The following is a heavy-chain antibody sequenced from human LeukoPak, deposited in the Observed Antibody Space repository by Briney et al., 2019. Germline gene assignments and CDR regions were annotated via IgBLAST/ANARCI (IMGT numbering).Heavy chain of an antibody. CDR1: GDSISSGGYS. D-gene: IGHD3-22*01. V-gene: IGHV4-30-4*07. CDR3: ARNGDDSSDYYYFDY. CDR2: IYNSGST. J-gene: IGHJ4*02. Sequence: SETLSLTCAVSGDSISSGGYSWSWIRHPPGKRLEWIGYIYNSGSTNYNPSLKSRVTISVDTSKNQFSLKLNSVTAADTAIYYCARNGDDSSDYYYFDYWGQGTLVTVSS.